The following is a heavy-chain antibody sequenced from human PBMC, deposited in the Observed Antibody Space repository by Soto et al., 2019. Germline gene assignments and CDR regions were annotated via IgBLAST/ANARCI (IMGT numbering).Heavy chain of an antibody. CDR1: GFTFSSYW. Sequence: EVQLVESGVGLVQPGGSLRLSCAASGFTFSSYWMHWVRQAPGKGLVWVSRINSDGSSTSYADSVKGRFTISRDNAKNTLYLQMDSLRAEDTGVYYCAREGCSGGSSSSQGSYYYYGMDVWGTGTTVTVSS. J-gene: IGHJ6*04. D-gene: IGHD2-15*01. V-gene: IGHV3-74*01. CDR2: INSDGSST. CDR3: AREGCSGGSSSSQGSYYYYGMDV.